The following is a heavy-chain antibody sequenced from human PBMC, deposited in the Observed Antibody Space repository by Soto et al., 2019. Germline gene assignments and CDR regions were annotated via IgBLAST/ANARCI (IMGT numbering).Heavy chain of an antibody. CDR3: ARSQGSSTSLEIYYYYYYGMDV. J-gene: IGHJ6*02. CDR1: GGTFSNYA. D-gene: IGHD2-2*01. CDR2: IIPISGTA. V-gene: IGHV1-69*01. Sequence: QVQLVQSGAEVKKPGSSVKVSCKASGGTFSNYAISWVRQAPGQGLEWMGGIIPISGTANYAQKFQGRVTITAGESTSTAYMELSSLRSEDTAVYYCARSQGSSTSLEIYYYYYYGMDVWGQGPTVTVSS.